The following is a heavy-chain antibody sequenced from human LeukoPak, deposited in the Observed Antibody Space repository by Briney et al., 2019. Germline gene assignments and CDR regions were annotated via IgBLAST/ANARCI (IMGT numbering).Heavy chain of an antibody. CDR3: AREDFYGDYPSYFDY. CDR2: IYSSGTT. Sequence: PSETLSLTCTVSGASISGYYWSWLRQTAAKGLECIGRIYSSGTTNYNPSLKSRVTMSVDASRNQFSLQLTSVTAADTAVYFCAREDFYGDYPSYFDYWARESWSPSPQ. V-gene: IGHV4-4*07. D-gene: IGHD4-17*01. CDR1: GASISGYY. J-gene: IGHJ4*02.